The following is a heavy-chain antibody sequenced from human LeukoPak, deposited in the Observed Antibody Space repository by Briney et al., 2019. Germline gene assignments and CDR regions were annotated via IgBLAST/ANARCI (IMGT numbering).Heavy chain of an antibody. Sequence: GRSLRLSCAVSGFTLSYNALHWVRQAPGKGLEWVAGISFDANIKYYADSVKGRFTISRDNSRNTMYLEMNSLRPEDTAVYYCARGGAGSTWRTYYFDHWGQGALVTVSS. CDR2: ISFDANIK. V-gene: IGHV3-30*01. J-gene: IGHJ4*02. CDR1: GFTLSYNA. D-gene: IGHD1-26*01. CDR3: ARGGAGSTWRTYYFDH.